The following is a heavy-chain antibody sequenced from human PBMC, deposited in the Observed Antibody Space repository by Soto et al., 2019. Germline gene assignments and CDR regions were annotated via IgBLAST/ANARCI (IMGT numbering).Heavy chain of an antibody. CDR1: GFTFNNYG. CDR3: ARRQIPPPTRGAANARGAMDV. J-gene: IGHJ6*02. V-gene: IGHV3-33*01. CDR2: IWSDGSNS. Sequence: QVQLVESGGGVVQPGRSLRLSCAASGFTFNNYGMHWVRQAPGKGLEWLAVIWSDGSNSYYANSVKGRFTISRDNSKNTLYLQMSSLRAEDTGVYYCARRQIPPPTRGAANARGAMDVWGQGPTVTVSS. D-gene: IGHD6-13*01.